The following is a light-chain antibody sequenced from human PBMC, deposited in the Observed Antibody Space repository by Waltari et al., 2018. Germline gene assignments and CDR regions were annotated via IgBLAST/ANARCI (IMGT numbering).Light chain of an antibody. Sequence: DIVMTQSPDSLAVSLGERATINCKSSQSVLYSSNNKNYLAWYQQKPGQAPKLLIYWASTRESGVPDRFSGSGSGTDFTLTISGLQAEDVAVYYCQQYYSTPLTCGGGTKVEIK. CDR1: QSVLYSSNNKNY. CDR3: QQYYSTPLT. J-gene: IGKJ4*01. CDR2: WAS. V-gene: IGKV4-1*01.